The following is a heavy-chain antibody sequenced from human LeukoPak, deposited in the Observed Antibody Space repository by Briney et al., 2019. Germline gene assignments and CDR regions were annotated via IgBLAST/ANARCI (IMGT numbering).Heavy chain of an antibody. CDR1: GYTFTGYY. D-gene: IGHD2-8*01. CDR3: ARNNLYCTNGVCYTVDFDY. J-gene: IGHJ4*02. V-gene: IGHV1-2*06. CDR2: INSNSADT. Sequence: ASVKVSCKASGYTFTGYYMHWVRQAPGQGLEWMGRINSNSADTNYAQKFQGRVTMTRDTSISTAYMELSRLRSDDTAVYYCARNNLYCTNGVCYTVDFDYWGQGTLVTVSS.